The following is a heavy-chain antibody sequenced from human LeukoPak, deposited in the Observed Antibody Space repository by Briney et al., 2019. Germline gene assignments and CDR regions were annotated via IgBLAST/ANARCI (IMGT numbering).Heavy chain of an antibody. CDR3: AKEGVRFLDRDYYYYMDV. CDR2: ISGSGGST. J-gene: IGHJ6*03. Sequence: GGSLRLSCAASGFTFSNYAMSWVRQAPGKGLEWVSAISGSGGSTYYADSVKGRFTISRDNSKNTLYLQMNSLRAEDTAVYYCAKEGVRFLDRDYYYYMDVWGKGTTVTVSS. CDR1: GFTFSNYA. V-gene: IGHV3-23*01. D-gene: IGHD3-3*01.